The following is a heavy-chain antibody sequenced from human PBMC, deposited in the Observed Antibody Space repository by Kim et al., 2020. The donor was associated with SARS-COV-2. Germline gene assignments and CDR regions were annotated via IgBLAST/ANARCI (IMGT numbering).Heavy chain of an antibody. CDR2: TRSKPYGGTT. V-gene: IGHV3-49*04. CDR1: GFTFSDYA. CDR3: TRDPGSYYSQDYAMGV. J-gene: IGHJ6*02. Sequence: GGSLRLSCSASGFTFSDYAMSWVRQAPGKGLEWVGLTRSKPYGGTTEYAASVKDRFTISTDASKTIVYLQMRILKTKDTAVYYCTRDPGSYYSQDYAMGVWGQGTTVTVS. D-gene: IGHD3-10*01.